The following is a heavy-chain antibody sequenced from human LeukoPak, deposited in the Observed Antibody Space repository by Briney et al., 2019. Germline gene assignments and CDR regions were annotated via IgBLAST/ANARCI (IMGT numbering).Heavy chain of an antibody. J-gene: IGHJ5*02. D-gene: IGHD5/OR15-5a*01. CDR2: ISYDGSNK. CDR3: ASVYA. Sequence: QPGGSLRLSCAASGFTFSSYAMHWVRQAPGKGLEWVAVISYDGSNKYYADSVKGRFTISRDNSKNTLYLQMNSLRAEDTAVYYCASVYAWGQGTLVTVSS. CDR1: GFTFSSYA. V-gene: IGHV3-30-3*01.